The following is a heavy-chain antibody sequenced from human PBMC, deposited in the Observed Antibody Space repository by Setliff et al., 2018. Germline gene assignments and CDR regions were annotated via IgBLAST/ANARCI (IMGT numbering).Heavy chain of an antibody. CDR1: GFTFSTAW. CDR3: TTDTSPTFGGVIGAAFDI. D-gene: IGHD3-16*01. V-gene: IGHV3-15*07. Sequence: GGSLRLSCAASGFTFSTAWMNWVRQAPGKGLEWVGRIKGKNDGLATDYAAPVKGRFTIARDDSKNTLYLQMNSLKTEDTAVYYCTTDTSPTFGGVIGAAFDIWGQGTMVTVSS. J-gene: IGHJ3*02. CDR2: IKGKNDGLAT.